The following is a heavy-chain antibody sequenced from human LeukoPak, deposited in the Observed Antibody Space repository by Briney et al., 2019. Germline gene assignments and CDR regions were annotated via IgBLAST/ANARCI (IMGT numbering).Heavy chain of an antibody. CDR3: ARHNAHRVPIQRSYFDY. CDR1: GGSISSSSYY. Sequence: PSETLSLTCTVSGGSISSSSYYWGWIRQPPGKGLEWIGSIYYSGSTYYDPSLKSRVTISVDTSKNQFSLKLSSVTAADTAVCYCARHNAHRVPIQRSYFDYWGQGTLVTVSS. D-gene: IGHD5-18*01. V-gene: IGHV4-39*01. CDR2: IYYSGST. J-gene: IGHJ4*02.